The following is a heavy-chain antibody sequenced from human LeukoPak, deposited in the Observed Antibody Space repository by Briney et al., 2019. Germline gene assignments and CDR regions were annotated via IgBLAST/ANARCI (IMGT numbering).Heavy chain of an antibody. Sequence: ASVKVSCKASGYTFTSYGISWVRQAPGQGLEWMGWISAYNGNTNYAQKLQGRVTMTTDTSTSTAYMEMRSLRSDDTAVYYCARDPPYCTNGVCYNGGFDYWGQGTLVTVSS. V-gene: IGHV1-18*01. CDR2: ISAYNGNT. CDR3: ARDPPYCTNGVCYNGGFDY. J-gene: IGHJ4*02. CDR1: GYTFTSYG. D-gene: IGHD2-8*01.